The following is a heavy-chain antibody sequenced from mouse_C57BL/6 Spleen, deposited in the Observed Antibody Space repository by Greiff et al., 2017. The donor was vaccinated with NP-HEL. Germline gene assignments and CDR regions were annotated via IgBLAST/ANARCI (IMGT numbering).Heavy chain of an antibody. D-gene: IGHD1-1*01. CDR1: GYTFTSYW. Sequence: QVQLQQPGAELVRPGSSVKLSCKASGYTFTSYWMDWVKQRPGQGLEWIGNIYPSDSETHYNHKFKDKATLTADKSSSTAYMQLSSLTSEDSAVYYCARGQYGSSLDDWGQGTTLTVSS. CDR2: IYPSDSET. J-gene: IGHJ2*01. V-gene: IGHV1-61*01. CDR3: ARGQYGSSLDD.